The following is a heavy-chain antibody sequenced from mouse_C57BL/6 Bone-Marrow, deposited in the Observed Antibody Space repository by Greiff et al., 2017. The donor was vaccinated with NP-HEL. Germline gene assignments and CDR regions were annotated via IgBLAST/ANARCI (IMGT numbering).Heavy chain of an antibody. CDR1: GFTFSSYA. J-gene: IGHJ4*01. Sequence: EVQGVESGGGLVKPGGSLKLSCAASGFTFSSYAMSWVRQTPEKRLEWVATISDGGSYTYYPDNVKGRFTISRDNAKNNLYLQMSHLKSEDTAMYYCARGEYYAMDYWGQGTSVTVSS. CDR2: ISDGGSYT. V-gene: IGHV5-4*01. CDR3: ARGEYYAMDY.